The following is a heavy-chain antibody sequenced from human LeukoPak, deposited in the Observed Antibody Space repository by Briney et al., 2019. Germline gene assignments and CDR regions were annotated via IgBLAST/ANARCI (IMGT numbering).Heavy chain of an antibody. D-gene: IGHD1-26*01. CDR3: ASSGSCRFDY. CDR1: GFTFSRYT. V-gene: IGHV3-48*02. Sequence: GGSLRLSCAASGFTFSRYTMSWVRQAPGKGLEWVSHISTSGSAMYYADSVKGRFTISRDNAKDSLYLQMNSLRDEDTAVYYCASSGSCRFDYWGQGTLVTVSS. J-gene: IGHJ4*02. CDR2: ISTSGSAM.